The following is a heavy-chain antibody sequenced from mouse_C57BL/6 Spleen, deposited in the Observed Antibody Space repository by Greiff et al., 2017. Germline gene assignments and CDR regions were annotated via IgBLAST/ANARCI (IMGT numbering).Heavy chain of an antibody. D-gene: IGHD3-2*02. CDR2: IYPRSGNT. V-gene: IGHV1-81*01. J-gene: IGHJ2*01. CDR3: ARPLDSSGY. Sequence: VHLVESGAELARPGASVKLSCKASGYTFTSYGISWVKQRTGQGLEWIGEIYPRSGNTYYNEKFKGKATLTADKSSSTAYMELRSLTSEDSAVYFCARPLDSSGYWGQGTTLTVSS. CDR1: GYTFTSYG.